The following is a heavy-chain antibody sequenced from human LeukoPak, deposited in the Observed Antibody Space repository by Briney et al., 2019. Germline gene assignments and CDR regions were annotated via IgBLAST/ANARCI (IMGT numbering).Heavy chain of an antibody. CDR3: ARGWDSSGYYSSVDY. D-gene: IGHD3-22*01. V-gene: IGHV3-23*01. Sequence: PGGSLRLSCAASGFTFSSYGMSWVRQAPGKGLEWVSAISGSGGSTYYADSVKGRFTISRDNSKNTLYLQMNSLRAEDTAVYYCARGWDSSGYYSSVDYWGQGTLVTVSS. CDR2: ISGSGGST. J-gene: IGHJ4*02. CDR1: GFTFSSYG.